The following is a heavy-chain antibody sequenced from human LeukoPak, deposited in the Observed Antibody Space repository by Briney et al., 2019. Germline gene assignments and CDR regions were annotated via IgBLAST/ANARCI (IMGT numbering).Heavy chain of an antibody. J-gene: IGHJ5*02. Sequence: GGSLRLSCAVSGFTFKLYWMHWVRQAPGKGPVWVSRINDDGSDTTYADSVKGRFTISRDDAKNMLFLQMNSLRAEDTAVYYCVRGGPSTWSWGQGTLVTVSS. D-gene: IGHD2-15*01. CDR1: GFTFKLYW. CDR3: VRGGPSTWS. CDR2: INDDGSDT. V-gene: IGHV3-74*01.